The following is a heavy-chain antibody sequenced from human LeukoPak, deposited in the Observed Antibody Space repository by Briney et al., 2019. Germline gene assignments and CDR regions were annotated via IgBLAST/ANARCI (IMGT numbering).Heavy chain of an antibody. V-gene: IGHV3-7*01. CDR3: VGGDY. J-gene: IGHJ4*02. CDR1: GLTFSIHW. CDR2: INQDGSDK. Sequence: GGSLSLSCAASGLTFSIHWMSWVRQAPGKGLECVANINQDGSDKYYVDSVKGRFTISRDNTKNSLYLQMNSLRAEDTAVYYCVGGDYWGQGTLVSVSS.